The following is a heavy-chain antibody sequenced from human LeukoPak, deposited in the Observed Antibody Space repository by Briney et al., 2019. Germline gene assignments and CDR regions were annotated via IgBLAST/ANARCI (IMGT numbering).Heavy chain of an antibody. D-gene: IGHD3-22*01. Sequence: SETLSLTCTVSGGSISSSSYYWGWIRQPPGKGLEWIGSIYYSGSTYYNPSLKSRVTISVDTSKNQFSLKLSSVTAADTAVYYCARVFKAYYYDSSGINWFDPWGQGTLVTVSS. CDR1: GGSISSSSYY. CDR2: IYYSGST. V-gene: IGHV4-39*01. J-gene: IGHJ5*02. CDR3: ARVFKAYYYDSSGINWFDP.